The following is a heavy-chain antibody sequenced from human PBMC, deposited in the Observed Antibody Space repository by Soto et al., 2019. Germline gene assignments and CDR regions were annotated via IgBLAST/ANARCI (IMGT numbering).Heavy chain of an antibody. CDR2: MSGSGGIT. CDR1: GFTFSSYA. Sequence: EVQLLESGGGLVQPGGSLRLSCAASGFTFSSYAMSWVRQAPGKGLEWVSAMSGSGGITYYADSVEGRFTVSRDNSKNTLYLQMNSLRGEGTAVYYCARRSSGWYFDYWGQGTLVTVSS. D-gene: IGHD6-19*01. V-gene: IGHV3-23*01. J-gene: IGHJ4*02. CDR3: ARRSSGWYFDY.